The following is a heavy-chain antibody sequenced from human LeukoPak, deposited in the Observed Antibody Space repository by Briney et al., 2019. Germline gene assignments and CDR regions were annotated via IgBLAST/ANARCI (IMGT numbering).Heavy chain of an antibody. D-gene: IGHD1-1*01. V-gene: IGHV4-34*01. CDR1: GASFRGYY. CDR3: ARGVQDYYYYMDV. J-gene: IGHJ6*03. CDR2: INHSGST. Sequence: SETLSLTCSVDGASFRGYYWSWIRHPPGKGLEWIGEINHSGSTNYNPSLKTRVTISVDTSKNQFSLKLSSVTAADTAVYYCARGVQDYYYYMDVWGKGTTVSVSS.